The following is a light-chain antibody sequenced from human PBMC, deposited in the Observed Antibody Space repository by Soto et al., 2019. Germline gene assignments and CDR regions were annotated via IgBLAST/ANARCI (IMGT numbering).Light chain of an antibody. J-gene: IGKJ1*01. Sequence: DIQMTQSPSTLSASVGDRVTITCRASQSISGWLAWYQQKPGEAPKLLIYKASTLKSGVPSRFSGSGSGTEITLTISSLQPDDFATYYCQHYNSYSEAFGQGTKVDIK. V-gene: IGKV1-5*03. CDR2: KAS. CDR3: QHYNSYSEA. CDR1: QSISGW.